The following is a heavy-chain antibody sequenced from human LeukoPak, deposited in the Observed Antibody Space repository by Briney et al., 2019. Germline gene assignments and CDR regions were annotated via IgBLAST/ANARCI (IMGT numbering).Heavy chain of an antibody. CDR3: AKDPYYYDSSGYYGRPFDY. CDR1: GFTFDDYT. J-gene: IGHJ4*02. V-gene: IGHV3-43*01. D-gene: IGHD3-22*01. CDR2: ISWDGGKT. Sequence: PGGSLRLSCAASGFTFDDYTMHWVRQAPGKGLEWVSLISWDGGKTSYADSVKGRFTISRDNSKNSLYLQMNSLRTEDTAVYYCAKDPYYYDSSGYYGRPFDYWGQGTLVTVSS.